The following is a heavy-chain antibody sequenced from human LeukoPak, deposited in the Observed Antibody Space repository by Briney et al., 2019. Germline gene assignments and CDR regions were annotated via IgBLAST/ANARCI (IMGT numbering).Heavy chain of an antibody. D-gene: IGHD6-13*01. CDR3: ARRGGIAVADMNWFDP. J-gene: IGHJ5*02. CDR2: INPDSGGT. CDR1: GYSFTDYH. V-gene: IGHV1-2*02. Sequence: ASVKVSCKASGYSFTDYHMHWVRQAPGQGLEWMGWINPDSGGTNSAQKFQGRVTMTRDTSISTAYMELSRLRSDDTAVYYCARRGGIAVADMNWFDPWGQGTLVTVSS.